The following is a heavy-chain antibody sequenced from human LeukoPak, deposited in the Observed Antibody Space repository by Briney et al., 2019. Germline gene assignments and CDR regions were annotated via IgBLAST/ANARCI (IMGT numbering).Heavy chain of an antibody. D-gene: IGHD2-21*02. CDR3: ARGHLAYCGGDCYSPYYYYYGMDV. V-gene: IGHV4-34*01. CDR1: GGSFSGYY. J-gene: IGHJ6*02. Sequence: PSETLSLTCAVYGGSFSGYYWSWIRQPPGKGLEWIGEINHSGSTNYNPSLKSRVTISVDTSKSQFSLKLSSVTAADTAVYYCARGHLAYCGGDCYSPYYYYYGMDVWGQGTTVTVSS. CDR2: INHSGST.